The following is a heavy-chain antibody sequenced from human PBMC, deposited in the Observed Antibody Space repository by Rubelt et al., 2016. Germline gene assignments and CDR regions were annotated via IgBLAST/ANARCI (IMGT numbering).Heavy chain of an antibody. CDR1: GFTFSSYG. D-gene: IGHD2-15*01. V-gene: IGHV4-39*01. J-gene: IGHJ1*01. CDR3: ARLGGAYFQH. CDR2: IYYSGST. Sequence: QVQLVESGGGVVQPGRSLRLSCAASGFTFSSYGMHWVRQPPGKGLEWIGSIYYSGSTYYNPSLKSRVTISVDTSKNQFSLKLSSVTAADTAVYYCARLGGAYFQHWGQGTLVTVSS.